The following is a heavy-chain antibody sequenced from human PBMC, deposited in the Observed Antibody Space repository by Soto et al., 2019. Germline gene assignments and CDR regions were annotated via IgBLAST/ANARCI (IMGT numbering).Heavy chain of an antibody. CDR2: INPSGGST. CDR1: GYTFTSYY. D-gene: IGHD3-22*01. J-gene: IGHJ6*02. CDR3: ARDGYDSSALGYYYGMDV. V-gene: IGHV1-46*01. Sequence: ASVKVSCKASGYTFTSYYMHWVRQAPGQGLEWIGIINPSGGSTSYAQKFQGRVTMTRDTSTSTVYMELSSLRSEDTAVYYCARDGYDSSALGYYYGMDVWGQGTTVTVSS.